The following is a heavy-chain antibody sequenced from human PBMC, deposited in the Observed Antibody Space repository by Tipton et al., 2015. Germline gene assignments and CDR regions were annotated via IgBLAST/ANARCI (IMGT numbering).Heavy chain of an antibody. D-gene: IGHD6-19*01. CDR1: GGSFSGYY. J-gene: IGHJ4*02. CDR2: INDSGST. Sequence: TLSLTCTVYGGSFSGYYWSWIRQPPGKGLEWIGEINDSGSTNYNPSLKSRVTISVDTSKNQFSLKMTSVTAADTAVYYCARAVAGTFDYWGQGTLVTVSS. V-gene: IGHV4-34*01. CDR3: ARAVAGTFDY.